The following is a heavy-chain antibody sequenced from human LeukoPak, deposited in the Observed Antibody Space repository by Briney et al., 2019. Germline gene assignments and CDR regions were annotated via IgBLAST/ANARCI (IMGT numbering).Heavy chain of an antibody. V-gene: IGHV4-30-2*01. D-gene: IGHD2-2*02. CDR3: AKNLGYQLLYVWPPYFDY. J-gene: IGHJ4*02. CDR2: IYHSGST. CDR1: GGSISSGGYY. Sequence: PSETLSFTCTVSGGSISSGGYYWSWIRQPPGKGLEWIGYIYHSGSTYYNPSLKSRVTISVDRSKNQFSLKLSSVTAADTAVYYCAKNLGYQLLYVWPPYFDYWGQGTLVTVSS.